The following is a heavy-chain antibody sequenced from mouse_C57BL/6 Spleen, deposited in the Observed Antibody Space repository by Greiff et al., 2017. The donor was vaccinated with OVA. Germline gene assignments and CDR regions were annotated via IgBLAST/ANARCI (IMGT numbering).Heavy chain of an antibody. D-gene: IGHD3-2*02. Sequence: VQLQQSGAELARPGASVKLSCKASGYTFTSYGISWVKQRTGQGLEWIGEIYPRSGNTYYTEKFTGKATLTAAKSSRTAYMELRSLTSEDSAVYFCAGTAQANYFDDWGKGTTLTVSS. CDR3: AGTAQANYFDD. CDR1: GYTFTSYG. V-gene: IGHV1-81*01. J-gene: IGHJ2*01. CDR2: IYPRSGNT.